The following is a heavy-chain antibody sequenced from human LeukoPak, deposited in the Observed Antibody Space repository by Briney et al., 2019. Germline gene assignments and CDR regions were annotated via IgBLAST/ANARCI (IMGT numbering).Heavy chain of an antibody. Sequence: GASVKVSCKASGYTFTSYGISWVRQAPGQGLEWTGWISAYNGNTNYAQKLQGRVTMTTDTSTSTAYMELRSLRSDDTAVYYCARVTGSGSYYKRLDYWGQGTLVTVSS. CDR3: ARVTGSGSYYKRLDY. V-gene: IGHV1-18*01. CDR1: GYTFTSYG. J-gene: IGHJ4*02. D-gene: IGHD3-10*01. CDR2: ISAYNGNT.